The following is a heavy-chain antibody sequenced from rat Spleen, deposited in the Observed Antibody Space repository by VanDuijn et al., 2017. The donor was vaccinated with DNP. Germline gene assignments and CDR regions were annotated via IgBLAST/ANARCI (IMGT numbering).Heavy chain of an antibody. CDR1: GFTFSDYY. Sequence: EVQLVESGGGLVQPGRSLKLSCAASGFTFSDYYMAWVRQAPTKGLEWVAYISYDGGSTYYGDSVKCRFTIYRDNAKSTLYLQMNSLRSEDMATYYCARQGHGAMDAWGQGTSVTVSS. CDR3: ARQGHGAMDA. D-gene: IGHD1-7*01. CDR2: ISYDGGST. V-gene: IGHV5-22*01. J-gene: IGHJ4*01.